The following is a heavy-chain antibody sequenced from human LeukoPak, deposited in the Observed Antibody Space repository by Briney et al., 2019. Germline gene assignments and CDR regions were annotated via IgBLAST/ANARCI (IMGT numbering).Heavy chain of an antibody. V-gene: IGHV4-59*08. D-gene: IGHD1-26*01. CDR3: ARRSYGDNNWFDP. J-gene: IGHJ5*02. CDR2: IYYSGST. Sequence: SETLSLTCTVSGGSISYYYWTWIRQSPGKGLEWIGCIYYSGSTNYNPSLNSRVTISVDTSKNQFSLKPGSVTAADTAVYYCARRSYGDNNWFDPWGQGTLVTVSS. CDR1: GGSISYYY.